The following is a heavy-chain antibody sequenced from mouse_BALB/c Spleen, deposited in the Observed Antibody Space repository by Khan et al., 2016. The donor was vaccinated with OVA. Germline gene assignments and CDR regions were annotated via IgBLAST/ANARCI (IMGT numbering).Heavy chain of an antibody. CDR1: GYTFTNYW. J-gene: IGHJ2*01. D-gene: IGHD2-1*01. V-gene: IGHV1-5*01. CDR2: IYPGNSDT. CDR3: ARNGFGNYGIWDY. Sequence: VQLQQSGTVLARPGASVKMSCKASGYTFTNYWMHWVKQRPGQGLEWIGTIYPGNSDTNYNQKFTGKAKLTAVTSTSTAYMELSSLTNEDSAVYYGARNGFGNYGIWDYWGQGTTLTVSS.